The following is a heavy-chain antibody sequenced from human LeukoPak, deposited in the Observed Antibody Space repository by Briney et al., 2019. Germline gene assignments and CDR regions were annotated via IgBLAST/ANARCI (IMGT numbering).Heavy chain of an antibody. CDR1: GW. J-gene: IGHJ4*02. Sequence: GGSLRLSCAASGWMHWVRQAPGKGLVWVSGINHDGTGTYYADSVKGRFTISRDNAKNTVYLQMNSLRAEDTAVYYCARQLLGTGDYWGQGTLVTVSS. CDR3: ARQLLGTGDY. D-gene: IGHD3-16*01. V-gene: IGHV3-74*01. CDR2: INHDGTGT.